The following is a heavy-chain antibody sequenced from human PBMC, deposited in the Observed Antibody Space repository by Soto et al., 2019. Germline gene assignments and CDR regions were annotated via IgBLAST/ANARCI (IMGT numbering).Heavy chain of an antibody. J-gene: IGHJ6*02. CDR3: ARADSSGWYYYYYGMDV. CDR2: ISSSGSTI. D-gene: IGHD6-19*01. CDR1: GFAFSKFG. Sequence: PGGSLRLSCTASGFAFSKFGMSWVRQAPGKGLEGVSYISSSGSTIYYADSVKGRFTISRDNAKNSLYLQMNSLRAEDTAVYYCARADSSGWYYYYYGMDVWGQGTTVTVSS. V-gene: IGHV3-48*03.